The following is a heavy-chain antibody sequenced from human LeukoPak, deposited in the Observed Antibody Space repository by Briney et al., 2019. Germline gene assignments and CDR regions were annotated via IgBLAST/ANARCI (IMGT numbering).Heavy chain of an antibody. Sequence: SVKVSCKTSGGTLNSYAISWVRQAPGQGLEWMGGIVPIFGTPSYAQKFQGRVTMTTDTSTSTAYMELRSLRSDDTAVYYCARGGGAGYYDSTYYYMDVWGKGTTVTISS. CDR1: GGTLNSYA. CDR3: ARGGGAGYYDSTYYYMDV. D-gene: IGHD3-22*01. J-gene: IGHJ6*03. CDR2: IVPIFGTP. V-gene: IGHV1-69*05.